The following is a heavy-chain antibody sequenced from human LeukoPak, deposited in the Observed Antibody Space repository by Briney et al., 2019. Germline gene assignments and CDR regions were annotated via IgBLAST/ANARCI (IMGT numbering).Heavy chain of an antibody. CDR1: GYTFTGYY. CDR2: INPNSGGT. CDR3: ARVKSWDSSGFRDYYFDY. J-gene: IGHJ4*02. D-gene: IGHD3-22*01. V-gene: IGHV1-2*02. Sequence: ASVKVSCKASGYTFTGYYMHWVRQAPGQGLEWMGWINPNSGGTNYAQKFQGRVTMTRDTSISTAYMEMSRLRSDDTAVYYCARVKSWDSSGFRDYYFDYWGQGTLVTVSS.